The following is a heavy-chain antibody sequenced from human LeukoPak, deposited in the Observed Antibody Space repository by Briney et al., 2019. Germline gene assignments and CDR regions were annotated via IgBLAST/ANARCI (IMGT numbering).Heavy chain of an antibody. CDR2: IYTSGST. V-gene: IGHV4-4*07. J-gene: IGHJ4*02. Sequence: SETLSLTCTVSGGSISSYYWSWIRQPAGKGLEWIGRIYTSGSTNYNPSLKSRVTMSVDTSKNQFSLKLSFVTAADTAVYYCARSHSSGYTVTDYFDYWGQGTLVTVSS. D-gene: IGHD4-17*01. CDR1: GGSISSYY. CDR3: ARSHSSGYTVTDYFDY.